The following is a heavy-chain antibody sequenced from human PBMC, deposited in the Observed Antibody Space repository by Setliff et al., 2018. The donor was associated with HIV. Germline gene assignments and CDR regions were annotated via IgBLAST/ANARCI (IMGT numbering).Heavy chain of an antibody. CDR3: ARDAPTVYAKGWFDP. CDR1: GYSISSGFY. V-gene: IGHV4-38-2*02. Sequence: SETLSLTCAVSGYSISSGFYWGWIRQPPGKGPEWIGSIYHSGSTYYNPTLRSRVTISVDTSKNQFPLKLSSMTAADTAIYYCARDAPTVYAKGWFDPWGQGTLVTVSS. D-gene: IGHD1-20*01. J-gene: IGHJ5*02. CDR2: IYHSGST.